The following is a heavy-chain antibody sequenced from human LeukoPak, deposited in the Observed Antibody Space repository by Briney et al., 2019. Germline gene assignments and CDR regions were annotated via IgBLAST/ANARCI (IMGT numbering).Heavy chain of an antibody. CDR3: VRFRLHDFWSGYYTEHNWFDP. V-gene: IGHV1-18*01. D-gene: IGHD3-3*01. CDR1: GYTFTSYG. J-gene: IGHJ5*02. Sequence: ASVKVSCKASGYTFTSYGISWVRQAPGQGLEWMGWISAYNGNTNYAQKLQGRVTMTTDTSTSTAYMELRSLRSDDTAVYYCVRFRLHDFWSGYYTEHNWFDPWGQGTLVTVSS. CDR2: ISAYNGNT.